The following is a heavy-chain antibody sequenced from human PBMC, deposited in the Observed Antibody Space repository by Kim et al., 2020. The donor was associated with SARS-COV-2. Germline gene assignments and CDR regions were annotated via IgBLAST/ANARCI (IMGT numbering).Heavy chain of an antibody. J-gene: IGHJ5*02. D-gene: IGHD6-13*01. Sequence: SETLSLTCTVSGYSISSGYYWGWIRQPPGKGLEWIGSIYHSGSTYYNPSLKSRVTISVDTSKNQFSLKLSSVTAADTAVYYCARGTYSSIYNWFDPWGQG. CDR3: ARGTYSSIYNWFDP. V-gene: IGHV4-38-2*02. CDR1: GYSISSGYY. CDR2: IYHSGST.